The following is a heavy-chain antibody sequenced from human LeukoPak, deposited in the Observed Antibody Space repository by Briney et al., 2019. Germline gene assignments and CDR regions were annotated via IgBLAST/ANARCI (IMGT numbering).Heavy chain of an antibody. CDR3: ILTGYYAPVY. CDR1: GGSFSGYY. CDR2: INHSGST. D-gene: IGHD3-9*01. Sequence: SETLSLTCAVYGGSFSGYYWSWIRQSPGKGLEWIGEINHSGSTNYNPSLKSRVTISVDTSKNQFSLKLSSVTAADTAVYYCILTGYYAPVYWGQGTLVTVSS. V-gene: IGHV4-34*01. J-gene: IGHJ4*02.